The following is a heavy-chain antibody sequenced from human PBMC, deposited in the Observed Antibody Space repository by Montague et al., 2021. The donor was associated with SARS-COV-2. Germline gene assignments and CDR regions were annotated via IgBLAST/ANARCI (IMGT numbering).Heavy chain of an antibody. J-gene: IGHJ6*02. CDR1: GGSISSSSYY. CDR2: IYYSGST. CDR3: ARGPSRQLLLYPVGDYYYGMDV. D-gene: IGHD2-2*02. V-gene: IGHV4-39*07. Sequence: SETLSLTCTVSGGSISSSSYYWGWIRQPPGKGLEWIGSIYYSGSTYYNPSHKSRVTISVDTSKNQFSLKLNSVTAADTAVYYCARGPSRQLLLYPVGDYYYGMDVWGQGTTVTVSS.